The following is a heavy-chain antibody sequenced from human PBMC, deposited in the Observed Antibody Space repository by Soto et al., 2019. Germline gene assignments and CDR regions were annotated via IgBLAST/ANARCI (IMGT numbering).Heavy chain of an antibody. CDR2: IIPIFGTA. CDR1: GGTFSSYA. J-gene: IGHJ6*02. V-gene: IGHV1-69*01. Sequence: QVQLVQSGAEVKKPGSSVKVSCKASGGTFSSYAISWVRQAPGQGLEWMGGIIPIFGTANYAQKFQGRVTTTADESTSTAYMELSSLRSEDTAVYYCARDLSMVRGVIAGNYYGMDVWGQGTTVTVSS. D-gene: IGHD3-10*01. CDR3: ARDLSMVRGVIAGNYYGMDV.